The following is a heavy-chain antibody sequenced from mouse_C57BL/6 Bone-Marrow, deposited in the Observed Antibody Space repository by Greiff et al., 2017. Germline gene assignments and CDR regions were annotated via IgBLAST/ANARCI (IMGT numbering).Heavy chain of an antibody. CDR1: GFTFSDYY. J-gene: IGHJ2*01. Sequence: EVQRVESEGGLVQPGSSMKLSCTASGFTFSDYYMAWVRQVPEKGLEWVANINYDGSSTYYLDSLKSRFIISRDNAKNILYLQMSSLNSEDTATYYCARGDYYGRVFDYGGQGTTLTVSS. CDR2: INYDGSST. CDR3: ARGDYYGRVFDY. D-gene: IGHD1-1*01. V-gene: IGHV5-16*01.